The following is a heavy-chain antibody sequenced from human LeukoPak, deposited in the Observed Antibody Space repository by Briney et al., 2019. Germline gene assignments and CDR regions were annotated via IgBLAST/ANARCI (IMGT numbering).Heavy chain of an antibody. CDR1: GGTFSSYA. D-gene: IGHD6-13*01. J-gene: IGHJ5*02. CDR3: ARDLASSSCPCRWFDL. V-gene: IGHV1-69*13. CDR2: IIPIFGTA. Sequence: SVKVSCKASGGTFSSYAISWVRQAPGQGLEWMGGIIPIFGTANYAQKFQGRVTITADESTSTAYMEPNSLRAEDTAVYYCARDLASSSCPCRWFDLWGQGTLVTVSS.